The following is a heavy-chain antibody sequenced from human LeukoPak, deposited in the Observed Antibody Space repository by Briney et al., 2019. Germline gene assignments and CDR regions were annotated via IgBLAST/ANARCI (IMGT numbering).Heavy chain of an antibody. Sequence: PGGSLRLSCAGSGFTFSNSWMSWVRQAPGKGLEWVAQIKQDGSEKYHVDSVKGRFTISRDNAKNSLYLQMDSLRAEDTAVYYCSSWSSCSGGTCQFNYWGQGTLVTVSS. D-gene: IGHD2-15*01. V-gene: IGHV3-7*01. CDR3: SSWSSCSGGTCQFNY. CDR1: GFTFSNSW. J-gene: IGHJ4*02. CDR2: IKQDGSEK.